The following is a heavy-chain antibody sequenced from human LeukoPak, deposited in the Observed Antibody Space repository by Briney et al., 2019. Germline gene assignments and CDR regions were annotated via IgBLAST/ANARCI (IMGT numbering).Heavy chain of an antibody. J-gene: IGHJ4*02. Sequence: GGSLRLSCAASKFTFSTSAMSWVRQAPGKGLEWVSAISGSGANTYYVDSVTGRFTISRDNSKNTVYLEMSSLRSDDTAVYYCAKESQTYYDIMTGYPNYYFDYWGQGTLVTVSS. CDR2: ISGSGANT. V-gene: IGHV3-23*01. CDR1: KFTFSTSA. CDR3: AKESQTYYDIMTGYPNYYFDY. D-gene: IGHD3-9*01.